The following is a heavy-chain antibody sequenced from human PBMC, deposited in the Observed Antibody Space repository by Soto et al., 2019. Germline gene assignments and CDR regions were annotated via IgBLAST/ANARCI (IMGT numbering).Heavy chain of an antibody. V-gene: IGHV6-1*01. J-gene: IGHJ5*02. CDR2: TYFRSKWYN. D-gene: IGHD5-12*01. CDR1: GDRVSSNTAS. CDR3: AKGDNLGPKTGYAFDP. Sequence: SETLSHPCAIAGDRVSSNTASWNWIRQSPSRGLEWLGRTYFRSKWYNDYAVSVKSRIIINPDTSNNQFSLQLNSVTPEDTAVYFCAKGDNLGPKTGYAFDPWGQGIMVT.